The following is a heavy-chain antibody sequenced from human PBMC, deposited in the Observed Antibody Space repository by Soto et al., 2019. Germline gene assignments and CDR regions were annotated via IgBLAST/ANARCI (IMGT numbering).Heavy chain of an antibody. CDR2: MDEDGGTT. Sequence: EVQLVESGGGLVRPGGSLRLSCGASGFTFSSYWMHWVRQVPGKGLVWVSRMDEDGGTTDYADSVKGRFTISRDNAKNTLYLQMNSLRVEDTAVYYCASDLSGRADVWGQGTTVTVSS. CDR1: GFTFSSYW. D-gene: IGHD3-10*01. J-gene: IGHJ6*02. CDR3: ASDLSGRADV. V-gene: IGHV3-74*02.